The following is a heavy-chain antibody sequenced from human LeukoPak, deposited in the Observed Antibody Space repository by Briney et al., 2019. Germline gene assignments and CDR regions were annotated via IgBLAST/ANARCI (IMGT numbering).Heavy chain of an antibody. D-gene: IGHD6-13*01. CDR1: GGSISSYY. CDR3: AREDSSSWYSLSNYGMDV. Sequence: SETLSLTCTVSGGSISSYYWSWIRQPPGKGLEWIGYIYYSGSTNYNPSLKSRVTISVDTSKNQFSLKLSSVTAADTAVYYCAREDSSSWYSLSNYGMDVWGQGTTVTVSS. CDR2: IYYSGST. V-gene: IGHV4-59*12. J-gene: IGHJ6*02.